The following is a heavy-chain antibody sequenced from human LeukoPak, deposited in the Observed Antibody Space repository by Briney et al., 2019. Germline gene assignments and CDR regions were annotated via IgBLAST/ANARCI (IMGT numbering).Heavy chain of an antibody. CDR2: ISSSSSYI. CDR3: ARGWGLVDTAMVTDDY. D-gene: IGHD5-18*01. CDR1: GFTFSSYS. V-gene: IGHV3-21*01. J-gene: IGHJ4*02. Sequence: PGGSLRLSCAASGFTFSSYSMNWVRQAPGKGLEWVSSISSSSSYIYYADSVKGRFTISRDNAKNSLYLQMNSLRAEDTAVYYCARGWGLVDTAMVTDDYGGQGTLVTVSS.